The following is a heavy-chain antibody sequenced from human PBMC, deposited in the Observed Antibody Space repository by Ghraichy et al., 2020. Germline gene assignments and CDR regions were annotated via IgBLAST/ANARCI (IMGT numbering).Heavy chain of an antibody. CDR1: GGSISSSSYY. J-gene: IGHJ4*02. CDR3: ARHFRGFLFLGGYDTH. D-gene: IGHD5-12*01. V-gene: IGHV4-39*01. CDR2: IYYSGST. Sequence: SETLSLTCTVSGGSISSSSYYWGWIRQPPGKGLEWIGSIYYSGSTYYNPSLKSRVTISVDTSKNQFSLKLSSVTAADTAVYYCARHFRGFLFLGGYDTHWGQGTLVTVSS.